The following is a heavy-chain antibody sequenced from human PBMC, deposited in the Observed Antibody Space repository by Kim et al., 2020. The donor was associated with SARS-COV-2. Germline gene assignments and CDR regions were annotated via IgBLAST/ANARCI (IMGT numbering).Heavy chain of an antibody. D-gene: IGHD2-8*01. V-gene: IGHV7-4-1*02. CDR1: GYTFTSYA. J-gene: IGHJ4*02. CDR2: INTNTGNP. CDR3: ARDWGDIVLMVYATRETYYFDY. Sequence: ASVKVSCKASGYTFTSYAMNWVRQAPGQGLEWMGWINTNTGNPTYAQGFTGRFVFSLDTSVSTAYLQISSLKAEDTAVYYCARDWGDIVLMVYATRETYYFDYWGQGTLVTVSS.